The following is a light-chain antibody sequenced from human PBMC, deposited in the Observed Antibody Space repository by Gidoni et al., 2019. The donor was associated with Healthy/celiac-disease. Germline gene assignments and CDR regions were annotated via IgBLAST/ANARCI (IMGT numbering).Light chain of an antibody. V-gene: IGKV1-5*03. CDR3: QQCNTYPQT. CDR1: QSISTW. CDR2: KAS. Sequence: DIQMTQSPSTLSASVGDRVTISCRASQSISTWLAWYQQKPGEAPKLLIYKASNLESGVPSRFTGSGSGTEFTLTISSLQPDDFATYYCQQCNTYPQTFXQXTKVEIK. J-gene: IGKJ1*01.